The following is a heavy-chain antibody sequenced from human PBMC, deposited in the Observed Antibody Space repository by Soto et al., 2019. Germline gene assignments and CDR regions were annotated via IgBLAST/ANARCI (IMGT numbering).Heavy chain of an antibody. CDR2: INPNGGVT. V-gene: IGHV1-2*04. CDR1: GDSFNDYY. Sequence: QVQLVQSGAEVRKPGASVTVSCRSSGDSFNDYYIHWVRQAPGQGFEWMGWINPNGGVTKYAQKFQGWFSMTRDTSIRTVYRQLSRLRSDDTAVYYCARESGGATAALDYYCFYMDVWGTGTTVTVSS. D-gene: IGHD5-12*01. CDR3: ARESGGATAALDYYCFYMDV. J-gene: IGHJ6*03.